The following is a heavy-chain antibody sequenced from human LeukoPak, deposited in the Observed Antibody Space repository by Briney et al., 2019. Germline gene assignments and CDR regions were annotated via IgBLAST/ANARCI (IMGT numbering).Heavy chain of an antibody. Sequence: SETLSLTCTVSGGSISTYYWSWIRQPPGKGLEWMGYIYYSGSTSYHPSLKTRVTISVDTSTSQFSLTLSSVTDADTALYYSGSTNYNPSPKSRVTISVDTSKNPFSLKLSSVTAADTAVYYCARVRSVGAIYYYYGMDVWGQGTTVTVSS. CDR3: GSTNYNPSPKSRVTISVDTSKNPFSLKLSSVTAADTAVYYCARVRSVGAIYYYYGMDV. J-gene: IGHJ6*02. CDR1: GGSISTYY. CDR2: IYYSGST. D-gene: IGHD3-10*01. V-gene: IGHV4-59*01.